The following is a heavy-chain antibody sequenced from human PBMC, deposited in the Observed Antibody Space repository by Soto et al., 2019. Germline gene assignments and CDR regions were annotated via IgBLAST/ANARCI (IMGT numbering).Heavy chain of an antibody. D-gene: IGHD4-17*01. CDR1: GFTFSSYA. J-gene: IGHJ6*02. Sequence: QVQLVESGGGVVQPGRSLRLSCAASGFTFSSYAMHWVRQAPGKGLEWVAVISYDESNKYYADSVKGRFTISRDNSKSTLYLQMNSLRAEDTAVYYCARAYGDYDGYYYYGMDVWGQGTTVTVSS. CDR2: ISYDESNK. V-gene: IGHV3-30-3*01. CDR3: ARAYGDYDGYYYYGMDV.